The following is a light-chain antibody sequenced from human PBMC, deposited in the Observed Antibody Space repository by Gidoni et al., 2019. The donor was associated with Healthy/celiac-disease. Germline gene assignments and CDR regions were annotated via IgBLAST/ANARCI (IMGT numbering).Light chain of an antibody. CDR2: AAS. CDR3: QQSYSTPYT. CDR1: QSISSY. J-gene: IGKJ2*01. V-gene: IGKV1-39*01. Sequence: SLSASVGDRVTITCRASQSISSYLNWYQQKPGKAPKLLIYAASSLQSGVPSRFSGSGSGTDFTLTISSLQPEDFATYYCQQSYSTPYTFGQXTKLEIK.